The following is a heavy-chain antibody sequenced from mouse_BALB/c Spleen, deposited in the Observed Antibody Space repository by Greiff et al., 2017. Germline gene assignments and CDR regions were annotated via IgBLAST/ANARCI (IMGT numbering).Heavy chain of an antibody. Sequence: QVQLQQSGAELAKPGASVKMSCKASGYTFTSYWMHWVKQRPGQGLEWIGYINPSTGYTEYNQKFKDKATLTADKSSSTAYMQLSSLTSEDTAVYYCARSGLRGDYYAMDYWGQGTSVTVSS. CDR1: GYTFTSYW. CDR3: ARSGLRGDYYAMDY. CDR2: INPSTGYT. V-gene: IGHV1-7*01. J-gene: IGHJ4*01. D-gene: IGHD2-12*01.